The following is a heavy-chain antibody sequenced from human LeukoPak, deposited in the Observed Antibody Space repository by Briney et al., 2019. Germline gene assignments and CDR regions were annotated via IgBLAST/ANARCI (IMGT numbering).Heavy chain of an antibody. J-gene: IGHJ4*02. CDR2: IYHSGST. Sequence: SETLSLTCTVSGYSISSGYYWGWIRQPPGKGLEWIGSIYHSGSTYYNPSLKSRVTMSVDTSKNQFSLKLSSVTAADTAVYYCAREDYGDYSAFDYWGQGTLVTVSS. CDR3: AREDYGDYSAFDY. CDR1: GYSISSGYY. V-gene: IGHV4-38-2*02. D-gene: IGHD4-17*01.